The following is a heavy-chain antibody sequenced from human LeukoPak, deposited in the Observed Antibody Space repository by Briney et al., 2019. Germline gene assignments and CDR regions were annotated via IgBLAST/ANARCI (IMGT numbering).Heavy chain of an antibody. CDR2: ISGSGGRT. D-gene: IGHD3-22*01. V-gene: IGHV3-23*01. Sequence: GGSLSLPCTASGFTFSSYAMSWVRQAPGKGLEWVSSISGSGGRTYYADSVKGRFTISRDNSKNTLYLQMNSLRAEDTAVYYCTKGPYYYDSSGYSRRWFDPWGQGTLVTVSS. J-gene: IGHJ5*02. CDR3: TKGPYYYDSSGYSRRWFDP. CDR1: GFTFSSYA.